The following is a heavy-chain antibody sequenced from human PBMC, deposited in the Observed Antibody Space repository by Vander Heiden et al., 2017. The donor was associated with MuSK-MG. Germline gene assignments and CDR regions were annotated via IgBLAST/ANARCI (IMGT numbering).Heavy chain of an antibody. D-gene: IGHD2-2*01. CDR1: GLTSDDYG. Sequence: EVQLVESGGGVVRLGGSPRLSCAASGLTSDDYGMSWVHQAPGKGLEWVSGINWNGGSTGYADSVKGRFTISRDNAKNSLYLQMNSLRAEDTALYHCARRYCSSTSCSLDYWGQGTLVTVSS. CDR2: INWNGGST. J-gene: IGHJ4*02. CDR3: ARRYCSSTSCSLDY. V-gene: IGHV3-20*01.